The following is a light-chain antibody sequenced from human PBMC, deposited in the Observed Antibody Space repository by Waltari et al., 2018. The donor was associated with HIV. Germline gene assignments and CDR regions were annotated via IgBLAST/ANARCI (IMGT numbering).Light chain of an antibody. J-gene: IGLJ3*02. Sequence: QPVLTQPPSLSAPSGQKVTISCSGSGSNIANNYVSWYQQFPGAAPKLLIYDNNKRPSGNPDRFSGSKSGTSATLGITAVQAGDEAAYYCATWDYSLNAWVFGGGTRLAVL. V-gene: IGLV1-51*01. CDR2: DNN. CDR3: ATWDYSLNAWV. CDR1: GSNIANNY.